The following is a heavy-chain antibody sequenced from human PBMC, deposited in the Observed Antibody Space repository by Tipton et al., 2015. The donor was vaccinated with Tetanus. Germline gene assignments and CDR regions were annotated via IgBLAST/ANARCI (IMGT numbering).Heavy chain of an antibody. J-gene: IGHJ4*02. Sequence: GSLRLSCAASGFTFDDYTMHWVRQAPGKGLEWVAKIKEDGSEKNYVDSVKGRFTISRDNSKNTLSLQMISLRAEDTAIYYCARGRERCRGTNCHRATDYWGQGTLVTVSS. V-gene: IGHV3-7*03. CDR3: ARGRERCRGTNCHRATDY. D-gene: IGHD2-2*01. CDR1: GFTFDDYT. CDR2: IKEDGSEK.